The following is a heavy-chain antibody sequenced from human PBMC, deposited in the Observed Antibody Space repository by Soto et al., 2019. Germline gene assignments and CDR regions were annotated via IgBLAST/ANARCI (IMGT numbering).Heavy chain of an antibody. CDR1: GGTFSSYA. CDR2: IIPIFGTA. CDR3: ARGRDYAFWNGLTWFDP. D-gene: IGHD3-3*01. Sequence: QVQLVQSGAEVKKPGSSVKVSCKASGGTFSSYAISWVRQAPGQGLEWMGGIIPIFGTANYAQKFQGRVTITADESTSTAYMELSSLRSEDTAVYYCARGRDYAFWNGLTWFDPWGQGTLVTVSS. V-gene: IGHV1-69*01. J-gene: IGHJ5*02.